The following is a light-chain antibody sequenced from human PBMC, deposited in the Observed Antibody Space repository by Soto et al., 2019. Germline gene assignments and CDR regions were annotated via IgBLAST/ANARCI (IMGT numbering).Light chain of an antibody. V-gene: IGLV2-14*01. CDR2: DVS. J-gene: IGLJ2*01. CDR3: SSYTSSSTLL. CDR1: SSDVGRYNY. Sequence: QSALTQPASVSGSPGQSITISCTGTSSDVGRYNYVSWYQQHPGKAPKLMIYDVSNRPSGVSNRSSGSKSGNTASLTISGLQAEDEADYYCSSYTSSSTLLFGGGTKVTVL.